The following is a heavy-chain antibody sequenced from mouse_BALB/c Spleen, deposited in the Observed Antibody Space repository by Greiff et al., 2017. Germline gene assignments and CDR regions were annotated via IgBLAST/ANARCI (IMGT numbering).Heavy chain of an antibody. Sequence: EVMLVESGGGLVKPGGSLKLSCAASGFTFSDYYMYWVRQTPEKRLEWVATISDGGSYTYYPDSVKGRFTISRDNAKNNLYLQMSSLKSEDTAMYYCARDRGWDNAMDYWGQGTSVTVSS. CDR2: ISDGGSYT. CDR3: ARDRGWDNAMDY. V-gene: IGHV5-4*02. CDR1: GFTFSDYY. J-gene: IGHJ4*01. D-gene: IGHD4-1*01.